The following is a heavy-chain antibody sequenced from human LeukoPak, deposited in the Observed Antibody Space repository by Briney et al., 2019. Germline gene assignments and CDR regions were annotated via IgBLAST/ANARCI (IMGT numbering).Heavy chain of an antibody. CDR3: ARDHTRGEYNRFDP. D-gene: IGHD3-16*01. CDR2: IYSGGST. Sequence: GGSLRLSCAASGFTVSSNYMSWVRQAPGKGLEWVSVIYSGGSTYYADSVKGRFTISRDNSKNTLYLQMNSLRAEDTAVYYCARDHTRGEYNRFDPWGQGTLVTVSS. J-gene: IGHJ5*02. CDR1: GFTVSSNY. V-gene: IGHV3-53*01.